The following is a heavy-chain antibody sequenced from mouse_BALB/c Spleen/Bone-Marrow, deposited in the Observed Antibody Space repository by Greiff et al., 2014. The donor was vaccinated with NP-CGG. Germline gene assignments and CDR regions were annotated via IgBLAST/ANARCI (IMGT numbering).Heavy chain of an antibody. CDR2: INPSNGRT. V-gene: IGHV1S81*02. J-gene: IGHJ1*01. CDR1: GYTFTSYW. D-gene: IGHD2-4*01. CDR3: ARDYDYWYFDV. Sequence: QVQLKQSGAELVKPGASVKLSCKASGYTFTSYWMHWVKQRPGQGLEWIREINPSNGRTNYNEKFKSKATLTVDKSSSTAYMQLSSLTSEDSAVYYCARDYDYWYFDVWGAGTTVTVSS.